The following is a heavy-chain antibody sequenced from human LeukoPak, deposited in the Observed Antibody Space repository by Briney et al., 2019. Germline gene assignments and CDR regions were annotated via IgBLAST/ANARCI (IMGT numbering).Heavy chain of an antibody. CDR3: ARETGVGRNYYYYMDV. V-gene: IGHV3-11*04. J-gene: IGHJ6*03. CDR2: ISSSGSTI. CDR1: GFTFSDYY. Sequence: GGSLRLSCAASGFTFSDYYMSWIRQAPGKGLEWVSYISSSGSTIYYADSVKGRFTISRDNAKNSLYLQMNSLRAEDTAVYYCARETGVGRNYYYYMDVWGKGTTVTVSS.